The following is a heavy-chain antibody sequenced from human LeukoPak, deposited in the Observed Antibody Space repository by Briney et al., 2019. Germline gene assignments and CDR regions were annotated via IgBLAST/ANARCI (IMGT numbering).Heavy chain of an antibody. CDR1: GFTFSGFW. V-gene: IGHV3-7*03. CDR3: ARSSYSSSSSV. J-gene: IGHJ3*01. D-gene: IGHD6-6*01. Sequence: PGGSLRLSYAVSGFTFSGFWMSWSRQAPGKGLEWVASLNSDGSEGYYADVVKGRFTISRDNAKNSLYLQINSLRAEDTAVYYCARSSYSSSSSVWGQGTMVTVSS. CDR2: LNSDGSEG.